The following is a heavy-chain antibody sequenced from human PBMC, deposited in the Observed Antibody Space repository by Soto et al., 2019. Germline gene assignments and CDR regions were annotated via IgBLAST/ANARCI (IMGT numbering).Heavy chain of an antibody. D-gene: IGHD3-10*01. J-gene: IGHJ4*02. CDR2: ISGGGGNT. CDR3: AKGLWFGESYGLSDY. Sequence: GGSLRLSCAASGFTFSNYATSWVRQAPGKGLEWVSAISGGGGNTYYADSVKGRFTISRDNSKNTLYLQVTSLRAEDTAVYYCAKGLWFGESYGLSDYWGQGTLVTVAS. V-gene: IGHV3-23*01. CDR1: GFTFSNYA.